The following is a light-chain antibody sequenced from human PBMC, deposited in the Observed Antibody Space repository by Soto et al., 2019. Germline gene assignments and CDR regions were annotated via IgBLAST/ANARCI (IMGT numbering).Light chain of an antibody. CDR2: EVS. Sequence: QSVLTQPASVSGSPGQSITISCTGSSSDVGSFDLVSWHQQHPGKAPKLLIYEVSQRPSGISNRFSGSKSGNTASLTISGLQAEDEADYYCCSYASTSSVVFGGGTKLIVL. V-gene: IGLV2-23*02. J-gene: IGLJ2*01. CDR1: SSDVGSFDL. CDR3: CSYASTSSVV.